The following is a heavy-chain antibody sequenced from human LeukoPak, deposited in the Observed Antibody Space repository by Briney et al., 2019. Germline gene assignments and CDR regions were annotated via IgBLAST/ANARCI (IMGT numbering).Heavy chain of an antibody. D-gene: IGHD1-26*01. J-gene: IGHJ4*02. V-gene: IGHV3-23*01. CDR1: GFTFSSCA. CDR3: AKDQSRVGASDPFDY. CDR2: ISGSGATT. Sequence: PGGSLRLSCEASGFTFSSCAMTWVRQSPGKGLEWVSSISGSGATTYYADSVKGRFTISRDNSNNTVYLQMNSLRAEDTAVYYCAKDQSRVGASDPFDYWGQGMQVGVFS.